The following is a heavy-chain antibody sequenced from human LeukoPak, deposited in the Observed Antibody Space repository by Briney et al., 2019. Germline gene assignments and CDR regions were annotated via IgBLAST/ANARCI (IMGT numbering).Heavy chain of an antibody. CDR2: ISGSGSST. J-gene: IGHJ5*01. CDR3: AKDSSGYSFPNWFDP. CDR1: GFTFSSYP. D-gene: IGHD3-22*01. V-gene: IGHV3-23*01. Sequence: AGGSLRLSCAASGFTFSSYPMSWVRHAPGKGLEWVSGISGSGSSTYYTDSVKGRFTISRDNSKNTLYLQMNSLRADDTAVYYCAKDSSGYSFPNWFDPWGQGTLVTVSS.